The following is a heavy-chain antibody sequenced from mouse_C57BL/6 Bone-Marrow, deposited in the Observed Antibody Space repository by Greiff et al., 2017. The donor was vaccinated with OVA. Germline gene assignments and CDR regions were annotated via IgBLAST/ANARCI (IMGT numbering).Heavy chain of an antibody. CDR1: GYTFTSYW. Sequence: VQLQQSGAELVKPGASVKLSCTASGYTFTSYWMHWVKQRPGQGLEWIGMIHPHSGSTTYTEKFKSKATLTVDKSSSTAYMQLSSLTSADSAVYYCARCPYDSYAMDYWGQGTSVTVSS. CDR3: ARCPYDSYAMDY. V-gene: IGHV1-64*01. CDR2: IHPHSGST. J-gene: IGHJ4*01. D-gene: IGHD6-5*01.